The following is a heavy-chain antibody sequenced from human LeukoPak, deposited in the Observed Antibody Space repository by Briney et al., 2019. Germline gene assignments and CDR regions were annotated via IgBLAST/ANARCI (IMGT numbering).Heavy chain of an antibody. J-gene: IGHJ4*02. V-gene: IGHV3-33*06. D-gene: IGHD1-26*01. CDR3: AKAGRGSYLGY. CDR1: GFTFSSYG. CDR2: IWYDGSNK. Sequence: GGSLRLSCAASGFTFSSYGMHWVRQAPGKGLEWVAVIWYDGSNKYYADSVKGRFTISRDNSKNTLYLQMNSLRAEDTAVYYCAKAGRGSYLGYWGQGTLVTVSS.